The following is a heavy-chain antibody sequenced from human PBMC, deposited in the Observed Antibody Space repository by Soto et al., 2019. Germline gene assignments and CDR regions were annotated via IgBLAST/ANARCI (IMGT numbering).Heavy chain of an antibody. Sequence: ASVKVSCKASGYTFTSYGISWVRQAPGQGLEWMGWISAYNGNTNCAQKLQGRVTMTTDTSTSTAYMELRSLRSDDTAVYYCAPDWGGFTFCLFIFLSWCDPWGQGTLATVS. J-gene: IGHJ5*02. CDR1: GYTFTSYG. V-gene: IGHV1-18*04. CDR2: ISAYNGNT. CDR3: APDWGGFTFCLFIFLSWCDP. D-gene: IGHD3-16*01.